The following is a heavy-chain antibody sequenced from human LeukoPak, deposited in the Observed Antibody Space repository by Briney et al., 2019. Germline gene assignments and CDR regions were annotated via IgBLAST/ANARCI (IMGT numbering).Heavy chain of an antibody. Sequence: GGSLRLSCAASGISFSSHWMHWVRQAPGKGLVWVAHISRDGSSTTYADSVKGRFTISRDNAKNSLYLQMNSLRAEDTAVYYCARGQTTVTNWGQGTLVTVSS. D-gene: IGHD4-17*01. CDR2: ISRDGSST. J-gene: IGHJ4*02. CDR1: GISFSSHW. V-gene: IGHV3-74*01. CDR3: ARGQTTVTN.